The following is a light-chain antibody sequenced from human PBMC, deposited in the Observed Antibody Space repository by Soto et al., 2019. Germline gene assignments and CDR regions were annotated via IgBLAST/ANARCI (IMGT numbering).Light chain of an antibody. J-gene: IGKJ2*02. CDR3: MQSLQLPRT. CDR2: LGS. Sequence: DIVLTQSPLSLPVTSGEPASISCRSSQSLLHSSGHNYLDWYLQKPGQSPQLPIYLGSTRASGVPDRFSVSGSGTAFTLIISRVEPEDFGIYFCMQSLQLPRTFGQGTNLNIK. CDR1: QSLLHSSGHNY. V-gene: IGKV2-28*01.